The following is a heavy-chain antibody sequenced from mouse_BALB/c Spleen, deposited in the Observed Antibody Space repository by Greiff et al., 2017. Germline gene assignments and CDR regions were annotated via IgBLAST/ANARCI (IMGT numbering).Heavy chain of an antibody. J-gene: IGHJ2*01. Sequence: EVNLVESGGGLVKPGGSLKLSCAASGFTFSSYTMSWVRQTPEKRLEWVATISSGGSYTYYPDSVKGRFTISRDNAKNTLYLQMSSLKSEDTAMYYCTRDLEYGNYFDYWGQGTTLTVSS. CDR1: GFTFSSYT. V-gene: IGHV5-6-4*01. D-gene: IGHD2-10*02. CDR3: TRDLEYGNYFDY. CDR2: ISSGGSYT.